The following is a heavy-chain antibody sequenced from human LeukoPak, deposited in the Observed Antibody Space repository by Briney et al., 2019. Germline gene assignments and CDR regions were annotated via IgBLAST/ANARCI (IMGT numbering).Heavy chain of an antibody. J-gene: IGHJ6*02. V-gene: IGHV4-59*01. D-gene: IGHD1-26*01. Sequence: NPSGTLSLTCSVSDGSINSYYWNWIRRPPGKGLEWIGYIYYNGNTNYSPSLKSRVTMSVDTSKNLFSLKVSSVTAADTAVYYCARGRSNYYGMDVWGQGTTVTVSS. CDR2: IYYNGNT. CDR3: ARGRSNYYGMDV. CDR1: DGSINSYY.